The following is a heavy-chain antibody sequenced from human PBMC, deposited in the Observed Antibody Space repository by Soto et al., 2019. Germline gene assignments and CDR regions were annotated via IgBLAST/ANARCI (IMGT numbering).Heavy chain of an antibody. CDR3: ATSKIWFGELSPDYYGLDV. D-gene: IGHD3-10*01. CDR2: IYYSGST. Sequence: PSETLSLTCSVSSGSISSSYWSWIRQPPGKGLEWIGYIYYSGSTNYNPSLKSRVTISVDTSRIQFSLKVTSVTAADTAVYYCATSKIWFGELSPDYYGLDVWGQGTTVTVS. V-gene: IGHV4-59*01. CDR1: SGSISSSY. J-gene: IGHJ6*02.